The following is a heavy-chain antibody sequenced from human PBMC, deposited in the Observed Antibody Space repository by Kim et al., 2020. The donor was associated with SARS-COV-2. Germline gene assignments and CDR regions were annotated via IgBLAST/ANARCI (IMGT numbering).Heavy chain of an antibody. V-gene: IGHV3-23*01. D-gene: IGHD6-19*01. CDR3: AKYQWLVRDYFDY. J-gene: IGHJ4*02. Sequence: YADPGTGRFTISRDNSKNKLYLQMNSLRAEDTAVYYCAKYQWLVRDYFDYWGQGTLVTVSS.